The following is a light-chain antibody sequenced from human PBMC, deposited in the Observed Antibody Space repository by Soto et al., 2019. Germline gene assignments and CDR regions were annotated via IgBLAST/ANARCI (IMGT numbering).Light chain of an antibody. V-gene: IGKV3-15*01. CDR1: QSVSSN. CDR2: GAS. CDR3: QQYYNWPQLT. Sequence: EIVMTQSPATLSVSPGERATLSCRASQSVSSNLAWYQQKPGQAPRLLIYGASTRATGIPARFSGSGSGTEFTLTISSLQSEDFAVYYCQQYYNWPQLTFGGGTKVDI. J-gene: IGKJ4*01.